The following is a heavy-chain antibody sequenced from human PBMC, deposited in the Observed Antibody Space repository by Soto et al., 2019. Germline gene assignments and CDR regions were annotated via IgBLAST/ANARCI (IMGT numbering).Heavy chain of an antibody. CDR1: GGSISSGDYY. D-gene: IGHD3-22*01. V-gene: IGHV4-30-4*01. CDR2: IYYSVST. Sequence: PSETLSLTCTVSGGSISSGDYYWSWIRQPPGKGLEWIGYIYYSVSTYYNPSLKSRVTISVDTSKNQFSLKLSSVTAADTAVYYCARDRGYYDSSGYHDAFDIWGQGTMVTVSS. CDR3: ARDRGYYDSSGYHDAFDI. J-gene: IGHJ3*02.